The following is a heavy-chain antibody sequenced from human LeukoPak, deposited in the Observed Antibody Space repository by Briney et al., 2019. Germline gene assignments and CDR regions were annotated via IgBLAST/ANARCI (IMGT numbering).Heavy chain of an antibody. D-gene: IGHD1-26*01. J-gene: IGHJ4*02. CDR2: INPNSGGT. CDR3: ARLSSVGATVGY. Sequence: ASVKVSCKASGYTFTGYYMHWVRQAPGQGLEWMGWINPNSGGTNYAQKFQGRVTMTRDTSISTAYMELSRLRSDDTAVYYCARLSSVGATVGYWGQGTLVTVSS. V-gene: IGHV1-2*02. CDR1: GYTFTGYY.